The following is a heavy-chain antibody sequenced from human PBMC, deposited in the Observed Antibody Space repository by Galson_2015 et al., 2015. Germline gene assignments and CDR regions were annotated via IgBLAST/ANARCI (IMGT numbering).Heavy chain of an antibody. CDR2: IDPSDSYT. CDR3: ARPDRLGSGWYSSWD. Sequence: QSGAEVKKPGESLKISCKGSGYSFTSYWIGWVRQMPGKGLEWMGRIDPSDSYTNYSPSFQGHVTISADKSISTAYLQWSSLKASDTAMYYCARPDRLGSGWYSSWDWGQGTLVTVPS. CDR1: GYSFTSYW. J-gene: IGHJ4*02. V-gene: IGHV5-10-1*01. D-gene: IGHD6-19*01.